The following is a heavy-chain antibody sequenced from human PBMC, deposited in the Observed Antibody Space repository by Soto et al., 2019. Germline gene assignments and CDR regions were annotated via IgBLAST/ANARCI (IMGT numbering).Heavy chain of an antibody. V-gene: IGHV3-23*01. CDR2: ISGSGGSI. CDR1: GFTFSSYA. CDR3: ARANYYGSPGDFDY. D-gene: IGHD3-10*01. J-gene: IGHJ4*02. Sequence: PGGSLRLSCAASGFTFSSYAMSWVRQAPGKGLEWVSAISGSGGSIYYADSVKGRFTISRDNAKNSLYLQMNSLRAEDTAVYYCARANYYGSPGDFDYWGQGTLVTVSS.